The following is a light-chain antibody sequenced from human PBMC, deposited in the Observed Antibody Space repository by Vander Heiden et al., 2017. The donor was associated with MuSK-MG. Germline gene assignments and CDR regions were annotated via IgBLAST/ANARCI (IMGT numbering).Light chain of an antibody. CDR3: QQYNSYL. CDR1: QSISSW. Sequence: DIQMTQSPSTLSASVGDRVTITCRASQSISSWLAWYQQKPGKAPKLLIYDASGLESGVPSRFSGSGSGTEFTLTISSLQADGFATYYCQQYNSYLFGQGTKVEIK. CDR2: DAS. V-gene: IGKV1-5*01. J-gene: IGKJ1*01.